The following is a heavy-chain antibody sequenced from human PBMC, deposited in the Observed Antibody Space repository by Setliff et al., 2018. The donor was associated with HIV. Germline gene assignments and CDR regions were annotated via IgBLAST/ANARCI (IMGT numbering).Heavy chain of an antibody. D-gene: IGHD3-3*01. V-gene: IGHV4-59*08. J-gene: IGHJ4*02. CDR2: IFYSGST. Sequence: PSETLSLTCTVSGDSINYKYWSWIRQSPGKGLEWIGYIFYSGSTNYNPSLKSRVTIFVDTSRNQFSLRMTSVTAADTAIYYCVTVVQDDLGVALFDYWGQGALVTVSS. CDR3: VTVVQDDLGVALFDY. CDR1: GDSINYKY.